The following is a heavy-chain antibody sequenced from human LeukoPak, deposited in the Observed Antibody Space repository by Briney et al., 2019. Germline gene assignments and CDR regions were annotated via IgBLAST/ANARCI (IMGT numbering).Heavy chain of an antibody. V-gene: IGHV1-69*04. Sequence: SVKVSCKASGGTFSSYAISWVRQAPGQGLEWMGRIIPILGIANYAQKFQGRVTITADKSTSTAYMELSSLRSEDTAVYYCARELDLGARGGDYWGQGTLVTVSS. D-gene: IGHD1-26*01. J-gene: IGHJ4*02. CDR2: IIPILGIA. CDR3: ARELDLGARGGDY. CDR1: GGTFSSYA.